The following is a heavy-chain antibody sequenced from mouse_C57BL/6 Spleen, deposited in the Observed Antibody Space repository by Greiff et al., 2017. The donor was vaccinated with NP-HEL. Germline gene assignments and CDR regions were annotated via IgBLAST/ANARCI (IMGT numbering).Heavy chain of an antibody. J-gene: IGHJ4*01. CDR3: ARLGDYYGSSYNYAMDY. CDR1: GFTFSDYG. V-gene: IGHV5-17*01. CDR2: ISSGSSTI. Sequence: EVMLVESGGGLVKPGGSLKLSCAASGFTFSDYGMHWVRQAPEKGLEWVAYISSGSSTIYYADTVKGRFTISRDNAKNTLFLQMTSLRSEDTAMYYCARLGDYYGSSYNYAMDYWGQGTSVTVSS. D-gene: IGHD1-1*01.